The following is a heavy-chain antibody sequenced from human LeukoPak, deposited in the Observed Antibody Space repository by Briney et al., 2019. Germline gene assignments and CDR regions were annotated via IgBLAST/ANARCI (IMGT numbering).Heavy chain of an antibody. Sequence: PSETLSLTCTVSGGSISSGSYYWSWIRQPAGKGLEWIGQIYTSGSTHYNPSLKSRVTMSVDTSKNQFSLKLSSVTAADTAVYYCARDKPDYGDYSTSPAYYMDVWGKGTTVTVSS. CDR1: GGSISSGSYY. V-gene: IGHV4-61*09. CDR3: ARDKPDYGDYSTSPAYYMDV. D-gene: IGHD4-17*01. J-gene: IGHJ6*03. CDR2: IYTSGST.